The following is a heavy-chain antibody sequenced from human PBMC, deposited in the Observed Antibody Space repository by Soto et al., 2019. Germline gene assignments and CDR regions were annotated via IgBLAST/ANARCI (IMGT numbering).Heavy chain of an antibody. CDR3: ARKKGSRIYYYGMDV. J-gene: IGHJ6*02. V-gene: IGHV4-34*01. CDR1: GGSFSGYY. Sequence: XATLSLSCAVYGGSFSGYYLSWIRQPPGKGLEWIGEINHSGSTNYNPSLKSRVTISVDTSKNQFSLKLSSVTAADTAVYYCARKKGSRIYYYGMDVWGQGTTVTVSS. CDR2: INHSGST.